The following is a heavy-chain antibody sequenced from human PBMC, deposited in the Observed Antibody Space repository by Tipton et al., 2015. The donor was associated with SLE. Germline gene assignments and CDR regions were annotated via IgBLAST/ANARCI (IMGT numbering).Heavy chain of an antibody. J-gene: IGHJ4*02. D-gene: IGHD3-9*01. Sequence: SLRLSCTASGFIFSNYGLHWVRQAPGKGLEWVAVTWYDESQRYYADSVKGRFTVSRDNSKNSLYLQMNSLRVEDTAVYYCARDPHPLTGYYPDFDYWGQGTLVTVSS. V-gene: IGHV3-33*01. CDR3: ARDPHPLTGYYPDFDY. CDR1: GFIFSNYG. CDR2: TWYDESQR.